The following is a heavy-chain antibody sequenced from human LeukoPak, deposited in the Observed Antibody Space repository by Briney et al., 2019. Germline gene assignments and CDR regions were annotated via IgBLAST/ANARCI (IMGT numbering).Heavy chain of an antibody. CDR1: GGTFSSYA. V-gene: IGHV1-69*13. J-gene: IGHJ6*03. Sequence: SVKVSCKASGGTFSSYAISWVRQAPGQGLGWMGGIIPIFGTANYAQKFQGRVTITADESTSTAYMELSSLRSEDTAVYYCASLDPRSYDFWSGDYYYMDVWGKGTTVTVSS. CDR3: ASLDPRSYDFWSGDYYYMDV. CDR2: IIPIFGTA. D-gene: IGHD3-3*01.